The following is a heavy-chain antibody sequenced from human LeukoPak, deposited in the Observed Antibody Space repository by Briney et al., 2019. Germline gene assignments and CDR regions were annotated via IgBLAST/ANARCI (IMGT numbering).Heavy chain of an antibody. CDR3: ARGKRGGYDYYYYYYMDV. CDR2: IYYSGST. J-gene: IGHJ6*03. D-gene: IGHD5-12*01. CDR1: GGSISSYY. Sequence: SETLSLTSTVSGGSISSYYGSWIRQPPGKGLEWIGYIYYSGSTNYNPSLKSRVTISVDTSKNQFSLKLSSVTAADTAVYYCARGKRGGYDYYYYYYMDVWGKGTMVTVSS. V-gene: IGHV4-59*01.